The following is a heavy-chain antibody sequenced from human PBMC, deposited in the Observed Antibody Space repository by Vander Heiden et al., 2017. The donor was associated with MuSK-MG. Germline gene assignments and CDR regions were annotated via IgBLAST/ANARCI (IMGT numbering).Heavy chain of an antibody. CDR2: TYSSGDP. J-gene: IGHJ3*01. CDR1: CGSLPDYY. CDR3: ARQSDAFDF. Sequence: QVHLQESGPGLVKPSATLTLTCTVACGSLPDYYWTWIRQTPGKGLEWIGYTYSSGDPSSNPSVESRVTISEDKSTNQFTLTLTSETAADTGVYYCARQSDAFDFWGQGRLGTVSS. V-gene: IGHV4-59*01.